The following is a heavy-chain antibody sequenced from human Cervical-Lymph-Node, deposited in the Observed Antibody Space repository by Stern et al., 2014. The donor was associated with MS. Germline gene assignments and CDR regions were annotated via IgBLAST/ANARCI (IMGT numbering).Heavy chain of an antibody. J-gene: IGHJ3*02. CDR2: INGYNGNT. V-gene: IGHV1-18*04. CDR1: GYTFSSYG. D-gene: IGHD2-15*01. Sequence: VQLVQSGAEVKKPGASVKVSCQASGYTFSSYGINWVRQAPGQGLECMGWINGYNGNTNYAQKLQGRVTMATDTSTSTAYMEMRSLRSDDTAVYYCARGLLGSQNAFDIWGQGTMVTVSS. CDR3: ARGLLGSQNAFDI.